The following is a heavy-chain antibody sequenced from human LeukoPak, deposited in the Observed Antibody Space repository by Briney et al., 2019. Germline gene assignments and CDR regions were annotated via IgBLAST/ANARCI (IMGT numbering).Heavy chain of an antibody. CDR3: ARVGGGYCSSTSCFPWFDP. J-gene: IGHJ5*02. V-gene: IGHV1-18*01. D-gene: IGHD2-2*01. CDR2: ISAYNGNT. Sequence: GASVKVSCKASGYXFTSYGIGWVRQAPGQGLEWMGWISAYNGNTNYAQKLQGRVTMTTDTSTSTAYMELRSLRSDDTAVYYCARVGGGYCSSTSCFPWFDPWGQGTLVTVSS. CDR1: GYXFTSYG.